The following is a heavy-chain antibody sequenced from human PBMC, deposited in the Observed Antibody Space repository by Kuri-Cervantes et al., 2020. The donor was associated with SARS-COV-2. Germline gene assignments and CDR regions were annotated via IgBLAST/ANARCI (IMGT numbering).Heavy chain of an antibody. CDR1: GFIFSDYY. D-gene: IGHD2-15*01. V-gene: IGHV3-11*04. Sequence: GGSLRLSCTASGFIFSDYYMTWIRQAPGKGLEWVSNIGPSGTTKYYADSVKGRFTISRDNAKNSLYLQMNSLRAEDTAVYYCARDQVVEWRDYYYYMEVWGKGTTVTVSS. J-gene: IGHJ6*03. CDR3: ARDQVVEWRDYYYYMEV. CDR2: IGPSGTTK.